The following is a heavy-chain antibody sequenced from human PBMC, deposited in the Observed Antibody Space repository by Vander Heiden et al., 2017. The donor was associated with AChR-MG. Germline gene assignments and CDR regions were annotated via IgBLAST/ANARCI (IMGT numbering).Heavy chain of an antibody. J-gene: IGHJ6*04. Sequence: QVQLVESGGGVVQPGRSLRLSCAASGFTFSSYAMHWVRQAPGKGLEWVAVISYDGSNKYYADSVKGRFTISRDNSKNTLYLQMNSLRAEDTAVYYCAREGPSPMDVWGKGTTVTVSS. CDR1: GFTFSSYA. V-gene: IGHV3-30-3*01. CDR3: AREGPSPMDV. CDR2: ISYDGSNK.